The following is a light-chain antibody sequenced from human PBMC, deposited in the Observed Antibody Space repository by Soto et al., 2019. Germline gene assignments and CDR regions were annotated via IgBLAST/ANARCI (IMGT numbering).Light chain of an antibody. CDR2: VGTGGIVG. CDR3: GADHGSGSNFVYV. CDR1: SGYSNYK. V-gene: IGLV9-49*01. J-gene: IGLJ1*01. Sequence: QLVLTQPPSASVSLGASVTLTCTLSSGYSNYKVDWYQQRPGKGPRFVMRVGTGGIVGSKGDGIPDRFSVLGSGLNRYLTIKNIQEEDESDYHCGADHGSGSNFVYVFGTGTKLTVL.